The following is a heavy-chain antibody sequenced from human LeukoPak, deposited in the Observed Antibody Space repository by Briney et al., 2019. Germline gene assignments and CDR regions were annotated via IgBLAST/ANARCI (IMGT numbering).Heavy chain of an antibody. D-gene: IGHD3-9*01. CDR1: GFTFSNAW. V-gene: IGHV3-15*01. CDR2: IKSKTDGGTT. Sequence: GGSLRLSCAASGFTFSNAWMSWVRQAPGKGLEWVGRIKSKTDGGTTDYAAPVKGRFTISRDDSKNTLYLQMNSLKTEDTAVYYCTTDSITIFPDAFDIWGQGTMVTVSS. J-gene: IGHJ3*02. CDR3: TTDSITIFPDAFDI.